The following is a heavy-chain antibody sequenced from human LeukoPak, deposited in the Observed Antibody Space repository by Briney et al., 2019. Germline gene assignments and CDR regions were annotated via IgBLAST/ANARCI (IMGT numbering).Heavy chain of an antibody. V-gene: IGHV3-21*01. D-gene: IGHD6-13*01. J-gene: IGHJ4*02. CDR3: ARDLPVAAAGTFDY. Sequence: PGGSLRLSCAASAFTFSNYAMSWVRQAPGKGLEWVSSISSSSSYIYYADSVKGRFTISRDNAKNSLYLQMNSLRAEDTAVYYCARDLPVAAAGTFDYWGQGTLVTVSS. CDR2: ISSSSSYI. CDR1: AFTFSNYA.